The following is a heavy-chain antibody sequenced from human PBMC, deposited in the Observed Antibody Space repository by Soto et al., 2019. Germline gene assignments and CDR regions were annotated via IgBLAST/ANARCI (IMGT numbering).Heavy chain of an antibody. D-gene: IGHD2-2*01. J-gene: IGHJ5*02. CDR2: IYYSGST. CDR3: ARLHCGSPNCVPPEP. CDR1: GGSISSGDYY. V-gene: IGHV4-30-4*01. Sequence: SETLSLTCTVSGGSISSGDYYWSWIRQPPGKGLEWIGYIYYSGSTYYNPSLKSRVTMSVDTSKKQLSLRLSSVTAADTAVYYCARLHCGSPNCVPPEPWGQGTLVTVSS.